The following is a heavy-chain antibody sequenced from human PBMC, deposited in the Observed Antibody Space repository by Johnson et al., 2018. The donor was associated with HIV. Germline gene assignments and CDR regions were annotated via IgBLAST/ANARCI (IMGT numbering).Heavy chain of an antibody. V-gene: IGHV3-11*01. CDR1: NFTFKDYY. Sequence: QEQLVESGGDLIKPGGSLRLSCAASNFTFKDYYMNWIRQAPGKGLEWISYISSSGSTIYYADSVKGRFTISRDNAKNSLYLQMNSLRAEDTAVYYCARDLHAFDIWGQGTMVTVSS. CDR2: ISSSGSTI. J-gene: IGHJ3*02. CDR3: ARDLHAFDI.